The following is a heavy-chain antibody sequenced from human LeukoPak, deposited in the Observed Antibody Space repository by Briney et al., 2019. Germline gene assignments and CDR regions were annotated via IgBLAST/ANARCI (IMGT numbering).Heavy chain of an antibody. J-gene: IGHJ4*02. D-gene: IGHD3-10*01. Sequence: ASVKVSFKASGYTFTVYYMHWVRQAPGQGLEWMGCINPNSGGTNYAQKFQGRGTMTSDTSISTAYMELSRLRSDDTAVYYCASNLVRGGRNYWGQGTLVTVSS. CDR3: ASNLVRGGRNY. CDR1: GYTFTVYY. V-gene: IGHV1-2*02. CDR2: INPNSGGT.